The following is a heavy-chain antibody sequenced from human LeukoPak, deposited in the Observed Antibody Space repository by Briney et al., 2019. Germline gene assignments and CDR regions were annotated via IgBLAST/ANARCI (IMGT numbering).Heavy chain of an antibody. J-gene: IGHJ4*02. V-gene: IGHV4-39*07. Sequence: SETLSLTCTVSGGSISSSSYYWGWIRQPPGKGLEWIGSIYYSGSTYYNPSLKSRVTISVDTSKNQSSLKLSSVTAADTAVYYCARDLRDGYNFRRPAGYFDYWGQGTLVTVSS. D-gene: IGHD5-24*01. CDR1: GGSISSSSYY. CDR3: ARDLRDGYNFRRPAGYFDY. CDR2: IYYSGST.